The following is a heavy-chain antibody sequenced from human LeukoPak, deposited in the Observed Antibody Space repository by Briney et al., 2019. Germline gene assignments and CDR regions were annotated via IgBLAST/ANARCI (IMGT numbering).Heavy chain of an antibody. V-gene: IGHV3-48*02. D-gene: IGHD4-17*01. CDR1: GFTFSNHP. Sequence: GGSLRLSCAAFGFTFSNHPMNWVRQAPGKGLEWVSNVRPGDSARSYADSVRGRFTISRDDAKNSLYLQMNSLRDEDTAVYYCATDSHYAFDFWGLGTLVTVSS. CDR3: ATDSHYAFDF. CDR2: VRPGDSAR. J-gene: IGHJ4*02.